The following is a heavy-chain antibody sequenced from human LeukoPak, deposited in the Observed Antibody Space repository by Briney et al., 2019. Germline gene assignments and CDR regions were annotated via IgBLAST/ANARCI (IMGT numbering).Heavy chain of an antibody. CDR2: ISAYNGNT. J-gene: IGHJ6*02. V-gene: IGHV1-18*01. CDR1: GYTFTSYG. CDR3: ARASVGASTKDYYYYYGMDV. D-gene: IGHD1-26*01. Sequence: ASVKVSCEASGYTFTSYGISWVRQAPGQGLEWMGWISAYNGNTNYAQKLQGRVTMTTDTSTSTAYMELRSLRSDNTAVYYCARASVGASTKDYYYYYGMDVWGQGTTVTVSS.